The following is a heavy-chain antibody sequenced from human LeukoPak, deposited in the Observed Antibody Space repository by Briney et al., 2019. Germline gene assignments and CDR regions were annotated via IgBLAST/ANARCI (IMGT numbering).Heavy chain of an antibody. D-gene: IGHD5-12*01. CDR2: IYYSGNT. V-gene: IGHV4-39*07. CDR1: GGSISTSAYY. Sequence: SETLSLTCIVSGGSISTSAYYWGWIRQPPGEGLQWIGSIYYSGNTYYNSSLKSRVTISVDTSTNQFSLRLSSVTAADTAMYFCVRDRNSNLRLGFWGQGALVTVSS. CDR3: VRDRNSNLRLGF. J-gene: IGHJ4*02.